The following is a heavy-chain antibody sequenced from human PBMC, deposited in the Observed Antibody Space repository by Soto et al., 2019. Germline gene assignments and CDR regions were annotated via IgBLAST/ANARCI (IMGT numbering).Heavy chain of an antibody. J-gene: IGHJ4*02. D-gene: IGHD3-22*01. CDR3: AMGGLVMVITRFDY. Sequence: GGSLRLSCAASGFTFSSYAMSWVRQAPGKGLEWVSAISGSGGSTYYADSVKGRFTISRDNSKNTLYLQMNSLRAEDTAVYYCAMGGLVMVITRFDYWGQGTLVTVSS. CDR2: ISGSGGST. V-gene: IGHV3-23*01. CDR1: GFTFSSYA.